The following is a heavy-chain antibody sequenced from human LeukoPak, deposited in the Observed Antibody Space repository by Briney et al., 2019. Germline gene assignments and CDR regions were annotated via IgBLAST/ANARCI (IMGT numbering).Heavy chain of an antibody. CDR3: ARLTLDLWSGPNSFYFDY. D-gene: IGHD3-3*01. Sequence: PSETLSLTCTVTGDSIRGYYWSWIRQPAGKGLEWIGRIHSSGSTNYNPSLKSRVTMSVDTSKNQFSLNLRSLTAADTAVYFCARLTLDLWSGPNSFYFDYWGQGTLVTVSS. CDR2: IHSSGST. J-gene: IGHJ4*02. CDR1: GDSIRGYY. V-gene: IGHV4-4*07.